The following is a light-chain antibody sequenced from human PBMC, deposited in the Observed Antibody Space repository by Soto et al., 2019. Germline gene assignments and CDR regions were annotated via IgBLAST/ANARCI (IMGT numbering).Light chain of an antibody. J-gene: IGKJ5*01. CDR3: QQRSSAIT. CDR1: QSVSSH. V-gene: IGKV3-11*01. Sequence: EIVLTQSPATLSLSPGERATLSCRASQSVSSHLAWFQQRPGQAPRLLIYDASNRATGIPARFSGRGSGTDFTLTISXLEPEDFAVYYCQQRSSAITFGQGTRLEIK. CDR2: DAS.